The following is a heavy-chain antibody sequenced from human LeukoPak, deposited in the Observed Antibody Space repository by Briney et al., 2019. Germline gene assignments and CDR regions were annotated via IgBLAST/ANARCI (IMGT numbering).Heavy chain of an antibody. CDR1: GFTFSSYS. J-gene: IGHJ4*02. CDR2: ISYDGSNK. V-gene: IGHV3-30*03. CDR3: ASAYDSSGYFGPGY. D-gene: IGHD3-22*01. Sequence: TGGSLRLSCAASGFTFSSYSMNWVRQAPGKGLEWVAVISYDGSNKYYADSVKGRFTISRDNSKNTLYLQMNSLRAEDTAVYYCASAYDSSGYFGPGYWGQGTLVTVSS.